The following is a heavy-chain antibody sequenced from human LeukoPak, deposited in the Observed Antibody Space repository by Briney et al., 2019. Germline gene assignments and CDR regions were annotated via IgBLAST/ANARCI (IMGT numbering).Heavy chain of an antibody. Sequence: GASVKVSCKASGYTFTSYYMHWVRQAPGQGLEWMGIINPSGGSTSYAQKFQGRVTITRNTSISTAYMELSSLRSEDTAVYYCARGVWSKVKLAAPSWGFDYWGQGTLVTVSS. D-gene: IGHD3-16*01. J-gene: IGHJ4*02. V-gene: IGHV1-46*01. CDR1: GYTFTSYY. CDR2: INPSGGST. CDR3: ARGVWSKVKLAAPSWGFDY.